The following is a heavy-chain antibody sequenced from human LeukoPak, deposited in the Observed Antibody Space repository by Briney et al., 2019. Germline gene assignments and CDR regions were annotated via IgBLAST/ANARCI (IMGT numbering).Heavy chain of an antibody. CDR3: ARYVDMVATITKSFDY. V-gene: IGHV4-39*01. J-gene: IGHJ4*02. D-gene: IGHD5-12*01. Sequence: SETLSLTCTVSGGSLRSSSYYWGWLRQPPGKGLEWIGSVYYSGSTYYNPSLKSRVTIFVDTSKNQFSLKLSSVNAADTAVYYCARYVDMVATITKSFDYWGERSLVTVS. CDR1: GGSLRSSSYY. CDR2: VYYSGST.